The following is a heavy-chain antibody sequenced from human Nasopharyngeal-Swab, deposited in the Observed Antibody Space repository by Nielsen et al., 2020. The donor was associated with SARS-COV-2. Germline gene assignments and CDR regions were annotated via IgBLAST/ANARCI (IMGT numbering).Heavy chain of an antibody. CDR3: ARVIYRTYYYGSGSYTHYYYYMDV. Sequence: SVKVSCKASGGTFSSYAISWVRQAPGQGLEWMGGIIPIFGTAIYAQKFQGRVTITADKSTSTAYMELSSLRSEDTAVYYCARVIYRTYYYGSGSYTHYYYYMDVWGKGTTVTVSS. CDR1: GGTFSSYA. CDR2: IIPIFGTA. J-gene: IGHJ6*03. V-gene: IGHV1-69*06. D-gene: IGHD3-10*01.